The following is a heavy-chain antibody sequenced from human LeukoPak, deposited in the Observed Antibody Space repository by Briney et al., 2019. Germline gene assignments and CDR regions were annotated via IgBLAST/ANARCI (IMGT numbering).Heavy chain of an antibody. CDR2: IYYSGST. CDR3: ARLSPIANWFDP. D-gene: IGHD6-13*01. V-gene: IGHV4-39*01. J-gene: IGHJ5*02. Sequence: SETLSLTCTVSGGSLSSSSYYWGWIRQPPGKGLEWIGSIYYSGSTYYNPSLKSRVTISVDTSKNQFSLKLSSVTAADTAVYYCARLSPIANWFDPWGQGTLVTVSS. CDR1: GGSLSSSSYY.